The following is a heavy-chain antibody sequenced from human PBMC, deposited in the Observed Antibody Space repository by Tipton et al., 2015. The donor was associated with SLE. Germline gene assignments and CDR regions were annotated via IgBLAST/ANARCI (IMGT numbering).Heavy chain of an antibody. CDR1: GGSISSYY. Sequence: TLSLTCTVSGGSISSYYWSWIRQPPGKGLEWIGYIYYSGSTNYNPSLKSRVTISVDTSKNQFSLKLSSVTAADTAVYFCARDRSGGGGYVLDSWGQGTLFTVSS. D-gene: IGHD5-12*01. CDR3: ARDRSGGGGYVLDS. V-gene: IGHV4-59*12. CDR2: IYYSGST. J-gene: IGHJ4*02.